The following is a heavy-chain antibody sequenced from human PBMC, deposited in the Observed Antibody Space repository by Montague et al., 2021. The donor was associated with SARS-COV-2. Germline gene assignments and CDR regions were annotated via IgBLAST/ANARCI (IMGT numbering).Heavy chain of an antibody. V-gene: IGHV4-4*07. CDR1: GGSISNYY. D-gene: IGHD6-19*01. J-gene: IGHJ6*02. Sequence: SETLSLTCTVSGGSISNYYWTWIRQPAGKGLEWIGRLYTSGSTTYNLSLKSRVTMSVDTSKNQFSLNVTSVTAADTAIYYCARESGYSSGWRYYYGMDVWGQGTTVTV. CDR3: ARESGYSSGWRYYYGMDV. CDR2: LYTSGST.